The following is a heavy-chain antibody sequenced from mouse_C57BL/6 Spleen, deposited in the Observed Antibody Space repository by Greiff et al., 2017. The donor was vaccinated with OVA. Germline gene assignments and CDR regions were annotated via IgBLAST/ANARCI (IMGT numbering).Heavy chain of an antibody. V-gene: IGHV1-52*01. Sequence: QVQLQQPGAELVRPGSSVKLSCKASGYTFTSYWMHWVKQRPIQGLEWIGNIDPSDSETHYNQKFKDKATLTVDKSSSTAYMQLSSLTSEDSAGYYCASAADSSGYYFDYWGQGTTLTVSS. CDR2: IDPSDSET. CDR3: ASAADSSGYYFDY. D-gene: IGHD3-2*02. J-gene: IGHJ2*01. CDR1: GYTFTSYW.